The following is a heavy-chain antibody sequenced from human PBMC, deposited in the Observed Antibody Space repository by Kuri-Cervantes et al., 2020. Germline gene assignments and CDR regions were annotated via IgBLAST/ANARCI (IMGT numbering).Heavy chain of an antibody. CDR3: ARASSYYDFTW. D-gene: IGHD3-3*01. V-gene: IGHV1-18*01. Sequence: ASVKVSCKASGGTFSSYGISWVRQAPGQGLEWMGWISAYNGNTNYAQKLQGRVTMTTDTSTSTAYMELRSLRSDDTAVYYCARASSYYDFTWWGQGTLVTVSS. CDR2: ISAYNGNT. J-gene: IGHJ4*02. CDR1: GGTFSSYG.